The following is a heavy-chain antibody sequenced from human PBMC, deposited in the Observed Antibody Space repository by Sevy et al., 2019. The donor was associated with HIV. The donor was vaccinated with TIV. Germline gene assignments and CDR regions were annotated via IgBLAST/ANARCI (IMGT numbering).Heavy chain of an antibody. CDR1: GFSFSSYT. CDR2: IGGSDERT. Sequence: GGSLRLSCAASGFSFSSYTMAWVRQAPGKGLEWVSSIGGSDERTFYADPVKGRFTISRDNSKNALHLQMNSLRVEDTDVYYCAKDYGDFRNWFDSWGQGNLVTVSS. CDR3: AKDYGDFRNWFDS. V-gene: IGHV3-23*01. J-gene: IGHJ5*01. D-gene: IGHD4-17*01.